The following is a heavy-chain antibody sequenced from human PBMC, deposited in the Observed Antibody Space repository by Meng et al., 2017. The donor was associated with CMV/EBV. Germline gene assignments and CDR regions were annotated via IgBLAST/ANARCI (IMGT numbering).Heavy chain of an antibody. CDR3: ATATGYYYGMDV. CDR2: FDPEDGET. CDR1: GYTLTELS. Sequence: ASVKVSCKVSGYTLTELSMHWVRQAPGQGREWMGGFDPEDGETIYAQKFQGRVAMTEDTSTDTAYMELSSLRSEDTAVYYCATATGYYYGMDVWGQGTTVTVSS. J-gene: IGHJ6*02. V-gene: IGHV1-24*01.